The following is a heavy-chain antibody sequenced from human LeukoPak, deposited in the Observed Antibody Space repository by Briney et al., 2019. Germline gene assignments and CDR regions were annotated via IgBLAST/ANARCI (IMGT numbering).Heavy chain of an antibody. Sequence: GGSLRLSCAASEFSVGSNYMTWVRQAPGKGLERVAVISYDGSNKYYADSVKGRFTISRDNSKNTLYLQMNSLRAEDTAVYYCAKEYYDYVWGSYRYLHYWGQGTLVTVSS. V-gene: IGHV3-30*18. CDR3: AKEYYDYVWGSYRYLHY. J-gene: IGHJ4*02. CDR2: ISYDGSNK. CDR1: EFSVGSNY. D-gene: IGHD3-16*02.